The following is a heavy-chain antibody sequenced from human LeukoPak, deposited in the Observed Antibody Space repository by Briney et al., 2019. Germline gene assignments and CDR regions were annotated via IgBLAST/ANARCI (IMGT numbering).Heavy chain of an antibody. CDR1: GFAFSDYS. Sequence: GGSLRLSCAASGFAFSDYSMSWVRQAPGKGLEWLSAISGSADGTYYTDSVKGRFTISRDNSKNTLYLQMNSLRAEDTAVYYCAKEATWLGDYWGQGTLVTVSS. CDR2: ISGSADGT. J-gene: IGHJ4*02. CDR3: AKEATWLGDY. V-gene: IGHV3-23*01. D-gene: IGHD1-26*01.